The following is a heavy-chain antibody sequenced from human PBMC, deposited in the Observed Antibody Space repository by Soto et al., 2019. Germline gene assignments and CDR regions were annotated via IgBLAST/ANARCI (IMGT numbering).Heavy chain of an antibody. V-gene: IGHV1-18*01. CDR3: ARAHFNIPLTAAVPVHSYCVMDV. CDR2: INADNGNT. J-gene: IGHJ6*01. Sequence: ASVKVSCKASGYTFTSYAINWVRQAPGQGLEWMGWINADNGNTKYAQKFQGRVTMTTDTSTSTAYMELRSLRSDDTAVYYCARAHFNIPLTAAVPVHSYCVMDVWG. CDR1: GYTFTSYA. D-gene: IGHD6-13*01.